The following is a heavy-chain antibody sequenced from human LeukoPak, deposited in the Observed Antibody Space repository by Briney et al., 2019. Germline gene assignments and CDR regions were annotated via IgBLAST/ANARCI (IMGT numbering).Heavy chain of an antibody. V-gene: IGHV1-69*04. CDR2: IIPILGIA. D-gene: IGHD6-6*01. Sequence: SVKVSCKASGGTFSSYAISWVRQAPGQGLEWMGRIIPILGIANYAQKFQGRVTITADKSTSTAYMELSSLRSEDTAVYYCARGEALAARSNNWFDPWGQGTLVTVSS. J-gene: IGHJ5*02. CDR3: ARGEALAARSNNWFDP. CDR1: GGTFSSYA.